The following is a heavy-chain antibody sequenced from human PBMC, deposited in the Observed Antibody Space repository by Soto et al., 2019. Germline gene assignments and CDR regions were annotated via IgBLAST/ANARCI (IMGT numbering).Heavy chain of an antibody. J-gene: IGHJ4*02. V-gene: IGHV3-15*01. D-gene: IGHD2-2*02. CDR3: AKYPLTGGYFDY. CDR2: IKSRTDGGTA. Sequence: GGSLRLSCVVSGSTFNSNAWMSWVRQAPGKGLEWVGRIKSRTDGGTADYAAPVKGRFTISRDDSKNSLYLQMNSLKTEDTAVYYCAKYPLTGGYFDYWGQGTLVTVSS. CDR1: GSTFNSNAW.